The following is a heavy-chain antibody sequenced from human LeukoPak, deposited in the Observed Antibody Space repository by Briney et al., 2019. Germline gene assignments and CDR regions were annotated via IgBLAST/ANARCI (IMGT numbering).Heavy chain of an antibody. CDR3: AREGEPSYSGSSYGMDV. D-gene: IGHD1-26*01. Sequence: ASVKVSCKAPGYIFTSYYMHWVRQAPGQGLEWMGIINPSGGGTNYAQKFQGRVTMTRDTSTSTVYMELSSLRSEDTAVYFCAREGEPSYSGSSYGMDVWGQGTTVTVSS. V-gene: IGHV1-46*01. CDR2: INPSGGGT. CDR1: GYIFTSYY. J-gene: IGHJ6*02.